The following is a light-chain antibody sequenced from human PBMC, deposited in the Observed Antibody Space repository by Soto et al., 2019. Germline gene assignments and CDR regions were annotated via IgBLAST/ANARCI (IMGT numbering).Light chain of an antibody. Sequence: QSVLTQPASVSGSPGQSITISCTGPSSDIGGYNYVSWYQQHPGKAPKLMIYDVSDRPSGVSNRFSGSKSGNTASLTISGLQAEDEADYYCASYASSNTVLFGGGTKLTVL. CDR2: DVS. CDR1: SSDIGGYNY. V-gene: IGLV2-14*03. CDR3: ASYASSNTVL. J-gene: IGLJ2*01.